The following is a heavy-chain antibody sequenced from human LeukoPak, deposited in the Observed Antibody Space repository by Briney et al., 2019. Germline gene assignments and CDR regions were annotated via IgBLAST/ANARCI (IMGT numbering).Heavy chain of an antibody. D-gene: IGHD1-1*01. CDR2: INSDGSST. CDR3: ARSTNWQFDY. CDR1: GLTVSRMY. V-gene: IGHV3-74*01. Sequence: GGSLRLSCAGSGLTVSRMYMSWVRQAPGKGLVWVSRINSDGSSTSYADSVKGRFTISRDNAKNTLYLQMKGLRVEDTAVYYCARSTNWQFDYWGQGTLATVSS. J-gene: IGHJ4*02.